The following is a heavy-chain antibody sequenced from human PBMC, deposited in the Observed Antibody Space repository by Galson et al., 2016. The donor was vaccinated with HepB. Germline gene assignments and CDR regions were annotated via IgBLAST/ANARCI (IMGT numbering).Heavy chain of an antibody. J-gene: IGHJ4*02. CDR3: ARTDDYSTTRGFFDY. CDR1: GIVVSSPH. Sequence: SLRLSCAASGIVVSSPHFSWVRQTPGKGLEWVSDTYGGGETYHADSVKGRFTISRDNSNNTLSLQMNSLRVEDTGVYYCARTDDYSTTRGFFDYWGQGTLVTVSS. CDR2: TYGGGET. V-gene: IGHV3-66*02. D-gene: IGHD4-11*01.